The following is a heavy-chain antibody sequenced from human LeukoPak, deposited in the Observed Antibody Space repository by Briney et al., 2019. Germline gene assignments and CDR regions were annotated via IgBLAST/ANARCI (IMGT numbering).Heavy chain of an antibody. V-gene: IGHV3-21*01. CDR1: GFTLSSYT. CDR3: RFGDFNDY. Sequence: GGSLRLSCAASGFTLSSYTMNWVRQAPGKGLEWVSSITSTSSSMSYADSVEGRFTISRDNAKNSLYLQMNSLSAEDTAVYYCRFGDFNDYWGQGTLVTVSS. D-gene: IGHD3-10*01. J-gene: IGHJ4*02. CDR2: ITSTSSSM.